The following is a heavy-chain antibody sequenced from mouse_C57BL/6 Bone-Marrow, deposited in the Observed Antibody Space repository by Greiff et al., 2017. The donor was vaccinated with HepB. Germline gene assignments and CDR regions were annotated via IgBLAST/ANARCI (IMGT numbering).Heavy chain of an antibody. V-gene: IGHV1-4*01. CDR2: INPSSGYT. J-gene: IGHJ4*01. D-gene: IGHD1-1*01. CDR3: AGFVIYYYCSRYAFDY. CDR1: GYTFTSYS. Sequence: VQLQQPGAELARPGASVKMSCKASGYTFTSYSMHWVKQRPGQGLEWIGYINPSSGYTKYNQKFKDKATLTADKSSSTAYMQLSSLTSEDSAVYYCAGFVIYYYCSRYAFDYWGQGTPVTGSS.